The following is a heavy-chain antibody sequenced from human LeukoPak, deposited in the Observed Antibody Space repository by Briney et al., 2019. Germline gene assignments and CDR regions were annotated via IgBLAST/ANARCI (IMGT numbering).Heavy chain of an antibody. CDR2: INHSGRT. D-gene: IGHD2-15*01. J-gene: IGHJ4*02. CDR1: GGSFSGYY. CDR3: ARVGVATRRGDFDY. V-gene: IGHV4-34*01. Sequence: SETLSLTCAVYGGSFSGYYWSWIRQPPGKGLEWIGEINHSGRTNYNPSLKSRVTISVDTSKNPFSLKLSSVTAADTAVYYCARVGVATRRGDFDYWGQGTLVTVSS.